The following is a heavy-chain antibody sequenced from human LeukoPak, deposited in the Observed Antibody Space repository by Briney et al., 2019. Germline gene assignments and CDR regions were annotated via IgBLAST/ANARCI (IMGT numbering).Heavy chain of an antibody. CDR1: GFTFSGCA. J-gene: IGHJ4*02. CDR3: ATGGWLATEIDY. V-gene: IGHV3-30*04. CDR2: VSYDGIIK. D-gene: IGHD6-19*01. Sequence: PGGSLRLSCATSGFTFSGCAMHWVRQAPGKGLEWVAVVSYDGIIKYYADSLKGRFTISRDNSKNTLYLQMNSLRTEDTAMYYCATGGWLATEIDYWGQGTLVTVSS.